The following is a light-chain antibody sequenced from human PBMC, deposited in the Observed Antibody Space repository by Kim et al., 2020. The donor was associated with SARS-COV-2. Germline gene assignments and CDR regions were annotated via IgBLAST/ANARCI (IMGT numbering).Light chain of an antibody. Sequence: QAGLTQPPSVSKALRQTATLTCTGNNDNVAYQGAVWLQQHQGHPPKLLSYKDNNRPSGVSERFSASRSGVTASLTITDLQPEDEADYYCSAWDSSLRLQMFGGGTQLTVL. V-gene: IGLV10-54*01. CDR2: KDN. J-gene: IGLJ3*02. CDR1: NDNVAYQG. CDR3: SAWDSSLRLQM.